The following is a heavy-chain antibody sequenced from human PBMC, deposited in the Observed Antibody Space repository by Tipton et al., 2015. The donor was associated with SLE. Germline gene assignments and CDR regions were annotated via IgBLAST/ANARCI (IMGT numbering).Heavy chain of an antibody. J-gene: IGHJ3*02. Sequence: SLRLSCAASGFTFSSYAMSWVRQAPGKGLEWVSAISGSGGSTYYADSVKGRFTISRDNSKNTLCLQMNSLRAEDTAVYYCAKSASSSNDAFDIWGQGTMVTVSS. CDR2: ISGSGGST. CDR1: GFTFSSYA. CDR3: AKSASSSNDAFDI. V-gene: IGHV3-23*01. D-gene: IGHD6-13*01.